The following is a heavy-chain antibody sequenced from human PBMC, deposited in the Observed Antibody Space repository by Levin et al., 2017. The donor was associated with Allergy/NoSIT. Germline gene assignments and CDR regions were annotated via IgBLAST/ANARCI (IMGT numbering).Heavy chain of an antibody. V-gene: IGHV1-69*02. D-gene: IGHD2-2*01. CDR3: ARGSDDIVVVPAAMSNEDYCDY. CDR2: IIPILGIA. CDR1: GGTFSSYT. Sequence: KISCQASGGTFSSYTISWVRQAPGQGLEWMGRIIPILGIANYAQKFQGRVTITADKSTSTAYMELSSLRSEDTAVYYCARGSDDIVVVPAAMSNEDYCDYWGQGTLVTVSS. J-gene: IGHJ4*02.